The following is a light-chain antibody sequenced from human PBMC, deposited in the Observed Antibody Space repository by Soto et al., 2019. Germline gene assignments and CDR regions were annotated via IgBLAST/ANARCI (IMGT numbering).Light chain of an antibody. J-gene: IGKJ2*01. CDR3: QQYNSYHT. CDR2: HAS. Sequence: DIQMTQSPSTLSASVGDRVTITCRASQSISTWLAWYQQRPGKAPKLLIYHASNLESGVPSRFSGSGSGTEFTLTISSLQPDDFATYYCQQYNSYHTFGQGTKLEMK. V-gene: IGKV1-5*01. CDR1: QSISTW.